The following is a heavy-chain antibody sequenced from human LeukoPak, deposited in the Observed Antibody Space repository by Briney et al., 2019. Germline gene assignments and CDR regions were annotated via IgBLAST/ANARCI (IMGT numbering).Heavy chain of an antibody. CDR1: GFIFRDYW. V-gene: IGHV3-7*03. Sequence: GGSLRLSCAASGFIFRDYWMSWVRQAPGKGLEWVANIKQDGSEKYYVDSVKGRFTISRDNAKNSLYLQMNSLRAEDTAVYYCARSDYYYYMDVWGKGTTVTVSS. CDR3: ARSDYYYYMDV. J-gene: IGHJ6*03. CDR2: IKQDGSEK.